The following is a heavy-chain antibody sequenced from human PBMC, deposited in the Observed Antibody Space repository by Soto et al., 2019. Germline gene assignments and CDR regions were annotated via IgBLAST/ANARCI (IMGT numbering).Heavy chain of an antibody. V-gene: IGHV1-2*04. CDR3: ARGGEYCSGGSCLGY. J-gene: IGHJ4*02. Sequence: ASVKVSCKASGYTLTGDYMHWVRQARGQGREWMGWINPNSGGTNYAQKFQGWVTMTRDTSISTAYTELSRLRSDDTAVYYCARGGEYCSGGSCLGYWGKGTLVTVSS. CDR2: INPNSGGT. CDR1: GYTLTGDY. D-gene: IGHD2-15*01.